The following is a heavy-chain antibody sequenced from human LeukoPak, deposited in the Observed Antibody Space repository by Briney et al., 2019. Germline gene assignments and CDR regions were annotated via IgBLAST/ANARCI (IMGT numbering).Heavy chain of an antibody. V-gene: IGHV3-30*18. J-gene: IGHJ6*02. CDR3: AKEGTAAAGPAYYYYGMDV. D-gene: IGHD6-13*01. CDR2: ISYDGSNK. CDR1: GFTFSSYG. Sequence: PGGSLRLSCAASGFTFSSYGMHWVRQAPGKGLEWVAVISYDGSNKYYADSVKGRFTISRDNSKNTLYLQMNSPRAEDTAVYYCAKEGTAAAGPAYYYYGMDVWGQGTTVTVSS.